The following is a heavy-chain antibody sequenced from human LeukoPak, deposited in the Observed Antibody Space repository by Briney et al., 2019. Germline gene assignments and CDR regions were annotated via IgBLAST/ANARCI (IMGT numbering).Heavy chain of an antibody. V-gene: IGHV4-4*02. CDR1: GDSISSGHW. CDR2: INHSGST. J-gene: IGHJ4*02. CDR3: ARYDFWSGYSAH. Sequence: SGTLSLTCAVSGDSISSGHWWNWVRQPPGKGLEWIGEINHSGSTNYNPSLKSRVTISVDTSKNQFSLKLSSVTAADTAVYYCARYDFWSGYSAHWGQGTLVTVSS. D-gene: IGHD3-3*01.